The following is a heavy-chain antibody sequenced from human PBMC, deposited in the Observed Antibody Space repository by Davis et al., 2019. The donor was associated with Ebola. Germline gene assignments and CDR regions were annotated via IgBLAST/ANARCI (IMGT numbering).Heavy chain of an antibody. Sequence: PGGSLRLSCAASGFTFSSHGMHWVRQPPGKGLEWIGYIYYAGTTNCNPSLKSRVTMSIDTSTNHFSLNLASVTAADTAIYYCARQLRGSHVDYWGQGTLVTVSS. V-gene: IGHV4-59*08. CDR1: GFTFSSHG. CDR3: ARQLRGSHVDY. D-gene: IGHD3-16*01. CDR2: IYYAGTT. J-gene: IGHJ4*02.